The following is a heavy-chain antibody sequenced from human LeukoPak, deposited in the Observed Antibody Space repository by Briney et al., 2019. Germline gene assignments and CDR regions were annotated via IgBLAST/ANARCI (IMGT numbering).Heavy chain of an antibody. Sequence: GGSLRLSCAASRFTFSSYAMHWVRQAPGKGLDYVSTISSNGGSTYYANSVKSRFTISRDNAKNSLYLQMNSLRAEDTAVYYCARSPEYYYDSSDYYYVRTFDYWGQGTLVTVSS. CDR1: RFTFSSYA. CDR2: ISSNGGST. CDR3: ARSPEYYYDSSDYYYVRTFDY. D-gene: IGHD3-22*01. V-gene: IGHV3-64*01. J-gene: IGHJ4*02.